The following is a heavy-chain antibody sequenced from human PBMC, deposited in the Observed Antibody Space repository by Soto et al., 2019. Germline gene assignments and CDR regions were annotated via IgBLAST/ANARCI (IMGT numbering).Heavy chain of an antibody. CDR3: AIGGNLPFEDY. CDR2: IGGYNGNA. CDR1: GYTFTTYT. V-gene: IGHV1-18*01. D-gene: IGHD3-9*01. Sequence: QVQLVQSGAEVKQPGASVRVSCKASGYTFTTYTLTWVRQAPGQGLEWMGRIGGYNGNANYAQKLQGRVTMTTDTSTSTAYMDLRSLRSDVTAVYYCAIGGNLPFEDYWGQGTLVTVSS. J-gene: IGHJ4*02.